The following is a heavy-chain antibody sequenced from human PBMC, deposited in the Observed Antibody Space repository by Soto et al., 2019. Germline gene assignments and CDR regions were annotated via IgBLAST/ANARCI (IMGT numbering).Heavy chain of an antibody. Sequence: GGSLRLSCAASGFSVSICAVSGVRQAPGKGLEWVSGLSSSGGNTYYADSVKGRFTISRDNSKNTLYLQMNSLSAEDTAVYYCAKGESISRNLYDHWGQGALVTVSS. CDR3: AKGESISRNLYDH. J-gene: IGHJ4*02. V-gene: IGHV3-23*01. CDR2: LSSSGGNT. CDR1: GFSVSICA.